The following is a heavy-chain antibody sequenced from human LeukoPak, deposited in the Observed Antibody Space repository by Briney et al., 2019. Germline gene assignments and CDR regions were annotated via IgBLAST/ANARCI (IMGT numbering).Heavy chain of an antibody. CDR1: GFTFSSYE. D-gene: IGHD4-23*01. Sequence: GGSLRLSCAASGFTFSSYEMNWVRQAPGKGLEWVSYISSSGSTIYYADSVKGRFTISRDNAKNSLYLQMNSLRAEDTAVYYCVRDRKGLGGNWFDPWGQGTLVTVSS. CDR2: ISSSGSTI. J-gene: IGHJ5*02. CDR3: VRDRKGLGGNWFDP. V-gene: IGHV3-48*03.